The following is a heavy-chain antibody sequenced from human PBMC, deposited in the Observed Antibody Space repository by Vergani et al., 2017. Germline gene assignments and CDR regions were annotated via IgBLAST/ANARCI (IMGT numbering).Heavy chain of an antibody. Sequence: QVQLVQSGAEVKKPGASVKVSCKASGGTFSSYAISWVRQAPGQGLEWMGRIIPILGIANYAQKFQGRVTITADKSTSTAYMELNSLRAEDTAVYYCAKGGGNTFDPWGQGTLVTVSS. V-gene: IGHV1-69*04. CDR3: AKGGGNTFDP. J-gene: IGHJ5*02. D-gene: IGHD3-16*01. CDR1: GGTFSSYA. CDR2: IIPILGIA.